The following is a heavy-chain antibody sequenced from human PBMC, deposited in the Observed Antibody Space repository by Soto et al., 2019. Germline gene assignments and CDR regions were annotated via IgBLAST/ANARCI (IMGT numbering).Heavy chain of an antibody. J-gene: IGHJ4*02. CDR3: AKFRYDSSGYYPDDY. V-gene: IGHV4-59*01. D-gene: IGHD3-22*01. Sequence: PSETLSLTCTVSGGSISSYYWSWIRQPPGKGLEWIGYIYYSGSTNYNPSLKSRVTISVDTSKNQFSLKLSSVTAADTAVYYCAKFRYDSSGYYPDDYWGQGTLVTV. CDR2: IYYSGST. CDR1: GGSISSYY.